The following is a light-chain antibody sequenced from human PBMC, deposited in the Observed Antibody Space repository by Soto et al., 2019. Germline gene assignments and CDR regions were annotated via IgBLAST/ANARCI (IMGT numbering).Light chain of an antibody. CDR3: HHYDSSPPYT. J-gene: IGKJ2*01. CDR2: AAS. Sequence: EIVLTQSPATLSLSPGERATLSCRASRSFASSYLAWYQHKPGQAPRLLIYAASSRATGIPDRFIGSGSGTDFTLNITRLELDDSAVYYCHHYDSSPPYTFGQGTKLEIK. CDR1: RSFASSY. V-gene: IGKV3-20*01.